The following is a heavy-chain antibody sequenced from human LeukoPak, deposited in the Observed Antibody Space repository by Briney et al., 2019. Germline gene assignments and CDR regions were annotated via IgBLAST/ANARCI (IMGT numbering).Heavy chain of an antibody. Sequence: GGSLRLSCVASGFIFDDSLMHWVRQAPGKGLEWISLISRDGSTPYYADSVKGRFTISRDNSKNSLFLQMNSLTPEDTAVYYCAIDIRGNYFDSWGQGTLVTVSS. CDR2: ISRDGSTP. CDR1: GFIFDDSL. D-gene: IGHD3-16*01. CDR3: AIDIRGNYFDS. J-gene: IGHJ4*02. V-gene: IGHV3-43*01.